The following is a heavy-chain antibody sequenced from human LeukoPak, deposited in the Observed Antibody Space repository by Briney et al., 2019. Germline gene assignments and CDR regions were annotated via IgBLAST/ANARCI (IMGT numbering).Heavy chain of an antibody. CDR2: ISYDGSNK. CDR1: GFTFSSYG. D-gene: IGHD5-18*01. Sequence: GGSLRLSCAASGFTFSSYGMHWVRQAPGKGLEWVAVISYDGSNKYYADSVKGRFTISRDNSKNTLYLQMNSLRAEDTAVYYCAKIPGEYSLYAFDIWGQGTMVTVSS. CDR3: AKIPGEYSLYAFDI. V-gene: IGHV3-30*18. J-gene: IGHJ3*02.